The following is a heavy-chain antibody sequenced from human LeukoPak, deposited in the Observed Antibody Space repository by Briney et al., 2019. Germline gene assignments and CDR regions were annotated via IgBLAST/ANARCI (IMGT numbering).Heavy chain of an antibody. CDR1: GFTVSSNS. Sequence: GGSLRLSCTVSGFTVSSNSMSWAREAPGKGLEWVSFIYSDNTHYSDSVKGRFTISRDNSKNTLYLQMNSLRAEDTAVYYCAKGTNTLDWFDPWGQGTLVTVSS. CDR2: IYSDNT. CDR3: AKGTNTLDWFDP. V-gene: IGHV3-53*01. D-gene: IGHD2-8*01. J-gene: IGHJ5*02.